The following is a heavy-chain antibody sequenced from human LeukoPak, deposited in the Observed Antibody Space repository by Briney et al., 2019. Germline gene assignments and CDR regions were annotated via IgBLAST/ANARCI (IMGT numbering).Heavy chain of an antibody. Sequence: SGTLSLTCAVSGGSISSSNWWSWVRQPPGKGLEWIGYIYYSGSTNYNPSLKSRVTISVDTSKNQFSLKLSSVTAADTAVYYCARRSIAARRRAFDIWGQGTMVTVSS. CDR2: IYYSGST. J-gene: IGHJ3*02. CDR1: GGSISSSNW. V-gene: IGHV4-4*02. CDR3: ARRSIAARRRAFDI. D-gene: IGHD6-6*01.